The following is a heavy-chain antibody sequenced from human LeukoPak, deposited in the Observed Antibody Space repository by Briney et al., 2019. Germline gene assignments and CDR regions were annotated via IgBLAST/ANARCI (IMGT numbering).Heavy chain of an antibody. D-gene: IGHD7-27*01. Sequence: SGGSLRLSCAASGFTFDAFGMTWVRQAPGKALEWVSPLSGSGRLIWYAGSVKGRFTISRDNAANSLFLQMNSLRVEDTAVYYCARDLQTGLAFDAWGQGTVVAVSS. CDR1: GFTFDAFG. CDR3: ARDLQTGLAFDA. CDR2: LSGSGRLI. V-gene: IGHV3-21*06. J-gene: IGHJ3*01.